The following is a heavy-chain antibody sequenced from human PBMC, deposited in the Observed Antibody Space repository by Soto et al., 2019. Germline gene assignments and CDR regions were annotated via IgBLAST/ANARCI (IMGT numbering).Heavy chain of an antibody. J-gene: IGHJ4*02. CDR1: GGSVNDNNW. Sequence: SETLSLTCSISGGSVNDNNWWTWVRQPPGKGLEWIGEIYHSGRTNYNPSLKSRLTVSMDKSTNQFSLRLTSVTAADTAMYYCARIAAGGDYGYDYFDSWGRGTQVTVSS. V-gene: IGHV4-4*02. CDR2: IYHSGRT. CDR3: ARIAAGGDYGYDYFDS. D-gene: IGHD4-17*01.